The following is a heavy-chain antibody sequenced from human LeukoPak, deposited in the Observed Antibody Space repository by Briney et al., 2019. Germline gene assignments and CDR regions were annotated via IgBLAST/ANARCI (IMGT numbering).Heavy chain of an antibody. CDR1: GGSISSYY. J-gene: IGHJ5*02. V-gene: IGHV4-59*13. CDR3: ARGWESNWFDP. D-gene: IGHD3-16*01. CDR2: IYYSGST. Sequence: NPSETLSLTCTVSGGSISSYYWSWIRQPPGKGLEWIGYIYYSGSTNYNPSLKSRVTISVDTSKNQFSLKLSSVTAADTAVYYCARGWESNWFDPWGQGTLVTVSS.